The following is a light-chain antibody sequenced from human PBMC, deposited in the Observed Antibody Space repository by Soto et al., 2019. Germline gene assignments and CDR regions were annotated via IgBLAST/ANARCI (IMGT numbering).Light chain of an antibody. CDR1: QSVSNN. V-gene: IGKV3-15*01. CDR3: QQYDDWPPMYT. CDR2: GAS. J-gene: IGKJ2*01. Sequence: EIVMTQSPATLSVSPGERATLSCRASQSVSNNLAWYLQKPCQAPRLLIYGASTRATGIPARFSGSGSGTEFTLTISSLQSEDFGVYYCQQYDDWPPMYTVGLGTKMEMK.